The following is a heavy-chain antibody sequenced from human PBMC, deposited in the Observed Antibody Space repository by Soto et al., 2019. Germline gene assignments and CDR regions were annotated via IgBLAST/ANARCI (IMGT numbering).Heavy chain of an antibody. CDR1: GFTFHDYA. CDR3: VRSKGGYSYGTPFDY. J-gene: IGHJ4*02. Sequence: GGSLRLSCAVSGFTFHDYAMYWVRQVLGKGLEWVSSISWNSGNIGYADSVKGRFTTSRDNAENSLYLQMNSLRPEDTALYYCVRSKGGYSYGTPFDYWGQGTLVTVSS. V-gene: IGHV3-9*01. D-gene: IGHD5-18*01. CDR2: ISWNSGNI.